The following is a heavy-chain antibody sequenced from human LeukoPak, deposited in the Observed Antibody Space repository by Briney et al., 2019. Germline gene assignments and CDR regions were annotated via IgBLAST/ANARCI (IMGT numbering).Heavy chain of an antibody. CDR3: AKGDYIRFLEWLLPDY. V-gene: IGHV3-30*02. J-gene: IGHJ4*02. Sequence: GGSLRLSCAASGFTFSSYGMHWVRQAPGKGLEWAAFIRYDGSNKYYADSVKGRFTISRDNSKNTLYLQMNSLRAEDTAVYYCAKGDYIRFLEWLLPDYWGQGTLVTVSS. CDR2: IRYDGSNK. D-gene: IGHD3-3*01. CDR1: GFTFSSYG.